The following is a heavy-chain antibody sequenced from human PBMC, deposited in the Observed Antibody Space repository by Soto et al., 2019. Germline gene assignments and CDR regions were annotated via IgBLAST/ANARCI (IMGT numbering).Heavy chain of an antibody. J-gene: IGHJ6*02. CDR2: INHRGST. Sequence: SETLSLTCAVYGGPFSGYCWRWIRQPPGKGLEWIGEINHRGSTNYNPSLKIRVTISVDTSQNQFSLKLSSVTAADTAGYYCARVPDDGAMDERSMDGWGQGTTVT. D-gene: IGHD5-18*01. CDR3: ARVPDDGAMDERSMDG. CDR1: GGPFSGYC. V-gene: IGHV4-34*01.